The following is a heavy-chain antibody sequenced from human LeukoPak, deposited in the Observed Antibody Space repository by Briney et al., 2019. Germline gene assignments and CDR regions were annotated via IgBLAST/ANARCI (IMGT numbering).Heavy chain of an antibody. Sequence: SETLSLTCTVSGGSISSNSYYWSWIRQPAGKGLEWIGRIYTSGSTNYNPSLKSRVSISVDTSKSQFSLNLSSVTAADTAVYYCATSWAGFDYWGQGTLVTVSS. CDR2: IYTSGST. J-gene: IGHJ4*02. V-gene: IGHV4-61*02. D-gene: IGHD6-13*01. CDR1: GGSISSNSYY. CDR3: ATSWAGFDY.